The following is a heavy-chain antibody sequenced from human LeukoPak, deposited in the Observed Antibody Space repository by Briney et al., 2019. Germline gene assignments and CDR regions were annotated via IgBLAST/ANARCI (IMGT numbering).Heavy chain of an antibody. CDR3: ARDGGYSSGWYDH. Sequence: PGRSLRLSCAVSGFTFSSYGMHWVRQAPGKGLEWVAVISYDGSNKYYADSVKGRFTISRGNAKNSLYLQMNSLRAEDTAVYYCARDGGYSSGWYDHWGQGTLVTVSS. CDR2: ISYDGSNK. D-gene: IGHD6-19*01. J-gene: IGHJ5*02. V-gene: IGHV3-30*03. CDR1: GFTFSSYG.